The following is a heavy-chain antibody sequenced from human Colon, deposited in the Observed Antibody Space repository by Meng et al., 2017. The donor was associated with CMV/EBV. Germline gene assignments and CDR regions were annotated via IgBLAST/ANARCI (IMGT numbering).Heavy chain of an antibody. Sequence: SGITFSSHWMHWVRQAPGNGLVWLSRISPDRSTTTYADSVRGRFTISRDNAKNTLYLQMNSLRAEDTAVYYCARDTSLGGTGPHFDSWGQGTLVTVSS. CDR3: ARDTSLGGTGPHFDS. CDR1: GITFSSHW. V-gene: IGHV3-74*01. CDR2: ISPDRSTT. J-gene: IGHJ4*02. D-gene: IGHD2-8*02.